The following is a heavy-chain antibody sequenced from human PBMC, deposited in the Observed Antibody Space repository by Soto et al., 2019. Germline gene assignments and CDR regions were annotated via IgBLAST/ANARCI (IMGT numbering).Heavy chain of an antibody. CDR2: INPNSGGT. V-gene: IGHV1-2*04. CDR1: GYTFTGYY. Sequence: GASVKVSCKASGYTFTGYYMHWVRQAPGQGLEWMGWINPNSGGTNYAQKFQGWVTMTRDTSISTAYMELSRLRSDDTAVYYCARASVSVVVVPAAKQPAAFDIWGQGTMVTVSS. D-gene: IGHD2-2*01. J-gene: IGHJ3*02. CDR3: ARASVSVVVVPAAKQPAAFDI.